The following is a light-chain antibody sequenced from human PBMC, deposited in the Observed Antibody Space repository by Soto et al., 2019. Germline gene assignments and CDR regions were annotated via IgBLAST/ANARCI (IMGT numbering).Light chain of an antibody. J-gene: IGKJ1*01. Sequence: DIQMTQSPSTLSASVGDRVTITCRASQSISSWLAWYQQKPGKAPKLLIYKASSLESGVPSRFSGSGSGTEFTLTISSLQPYDFETYYCQQYNRYWTFGQGTKVEIK. CDR1: QSISSW. CDR3: QQYNRYWT. CDR2: KAS. V-gene: IGKV1-5*03.